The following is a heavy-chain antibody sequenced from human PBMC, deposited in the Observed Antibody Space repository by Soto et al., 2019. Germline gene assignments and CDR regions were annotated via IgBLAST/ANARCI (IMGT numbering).Heavy chain of an antibody. V-gene: IGHV4-59*01. J-gene: IGHJ5*02. Sequence: SETLSLTCTVSGGSISSYYWSWIRQPPGKGLEWIGYIYYSGSTNYNPSLKSRVTISVDTSKNQFSLKLSSVTAADTAGYYCASLISEDIVVVPAAIQVPRGWFDPWGQGTLVTVSS. CDR2: IYYSGST. D-gene: IGHD2-2*01. CDR1: GGSISSYY. CDR3: ASLISEDIVVVPAAIQVPRGWFDP.